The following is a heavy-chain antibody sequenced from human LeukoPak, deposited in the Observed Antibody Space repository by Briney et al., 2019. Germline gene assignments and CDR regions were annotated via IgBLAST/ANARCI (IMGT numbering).Heavy chain of an antibody. D-gene: IGHD6-19*01. J-gene: IGHJ2*01. CDR1: GFTFSTYA. CDR2: ISDSGANT. Sequence: GGSLRHSCAASGFTFSTYAMSWVRQAPGNGLEWVSTISDSGANTYYADSVRGRFTISRDNSKNTLYLQKNSLGADDTAIYYCAKSMTLQWRGFFDLWGRGTHVTVSS. V-gene: IGHV3-23*01. CDR3: AKSMTLQWRGFFDL.